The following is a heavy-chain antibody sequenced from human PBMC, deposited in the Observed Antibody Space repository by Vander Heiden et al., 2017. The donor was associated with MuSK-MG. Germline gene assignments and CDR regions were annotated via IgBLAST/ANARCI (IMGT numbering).Heavy chain of an antibody. D-gene: IGHD6-19*01. Sequence: VPLVQSGAAVTKPGASVKVCRNGSGYTFPSYDINWVRQATGQGLEWMGWMNPNSGNTGYAQKFQGRVTMTRNTSISTAYMELSSLRSEDTAVYYCARGLYSSGWYEGDYWGQGTLVTVSS. CDR1: GYTFPSYD. CDR3: ARGLYSSGWYEGDY. V-gene: IGHV1-8*01. CDR2: MNPNSGNT. J-gene: IGHJ4*02.